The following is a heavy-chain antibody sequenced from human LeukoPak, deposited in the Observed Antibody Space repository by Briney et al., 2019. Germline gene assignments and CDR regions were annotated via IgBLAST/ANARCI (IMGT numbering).Heavy chain of an antibody. CDR1: GGSISYYY. CDR2: IYYSGGT. J-gene: IGHJ5*02. CDR3: ARGHYSGSDPLHWFDP. Sequence: SETLSRTCTVSGGSISYYYWNWIRQPPGKGLEWIGYIYYSGGTNYNPSLKSRVTISVDTSKNQFSLNLRSVTAADTAVYYCARGHYSGSDPLHWFDPWGQGTLVTVSS. D-gene: IGHD1-26*01. V-gene: IGHV4-59*01.